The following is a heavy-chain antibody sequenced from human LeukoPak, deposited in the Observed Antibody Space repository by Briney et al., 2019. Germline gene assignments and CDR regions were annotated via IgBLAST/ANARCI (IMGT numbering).Heavy chain of an antibody. Sequence: PSETLSLTCAVYGGSFSGYYWSWIRQPPGKGLEWIGEINHSGSTNYNPSLKSRVTISVDTSKNQFSLKLTSVTAADTAVYYCARVLRGRGYNYGPLDYWGQGTLVTVSS. CDR1: GGSFSGYY. D-gene: IGHD5-18*01. V-gene: IGHV4-34*01. J-gene: IGHJ4*02. CDR2: INHSGST. CDR3: ARVLRGRGYNYGPLDY.